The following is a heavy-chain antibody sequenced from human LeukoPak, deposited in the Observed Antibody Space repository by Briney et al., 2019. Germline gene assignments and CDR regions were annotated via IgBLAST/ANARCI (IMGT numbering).Heavy chain of an antibody. CDR3: ARGYIAVAKDAFDI. CDR1: GYTFTGHY. J-gene: IGHJ3*02. D-gene: IGHD6-19*01. Sequence: ASVKVSCKASGYTFTGHYMHWVRQAPGQGLEWMGRINPNSGGTNYAQKFQGRVTMTRDTSISTAYMELSRLRSDDTAVYYCARGYIAVAKDAFDIWGQGTMVTVSS. V-gene: IGHV1-2*06. CDR2: INPNSGGT.